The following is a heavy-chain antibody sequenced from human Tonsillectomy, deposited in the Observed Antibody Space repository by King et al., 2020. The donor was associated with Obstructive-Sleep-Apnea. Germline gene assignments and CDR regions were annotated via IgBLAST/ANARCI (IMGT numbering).Heavy chain of an antibody. J-gene: IGHJ4*02. Sequence: VQLVESGGGLVKPGGSLRLSCAASGFTFSNAWMSWVRRAPGKGLEWVGRIKSKTDGGTTDYAAPVKGRVTISRDDSKNTLYLQMNSLKTEDTAVYYCPTALYSSGLDYWGQGTLVTVSS. V-gene: IGHV3-15*01. CDR2: IKSKTDGGTT. CDR3: PTALYSSGLDY. CDR1: GFTFSNAW. D-gene: IGHD6-19*01.